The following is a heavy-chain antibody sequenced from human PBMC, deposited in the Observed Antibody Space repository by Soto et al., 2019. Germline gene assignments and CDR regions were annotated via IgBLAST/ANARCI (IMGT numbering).Heavy chain of an antibody. Sequence: LGESLKISGKGSGYRFISYWIAWVRQKPGKGLEWMGIIYPGDPDTRYSPSFQGQVTMSADKSITTVYLHWSSLKASDTAVYYCARRGAAAPFDYWGQGTMVTVS. CDR3: ARRGAAAPFDY. D-gene: IGHD6-13*01. V-gene: IGHV5-51*01. CDR1: GYRFISYW. CDR2: IYPGDPDT. J-gene: IGHJ4*02.